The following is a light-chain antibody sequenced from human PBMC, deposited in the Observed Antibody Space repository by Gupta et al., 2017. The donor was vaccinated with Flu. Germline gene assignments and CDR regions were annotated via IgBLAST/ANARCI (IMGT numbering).Light chain of an antibody. CDR2: EVS. CDR1: SSDVGGYNY. V-gene: IGLV2-14*01. CDR3: SSYTSSSTVV. Sequence: QSALTQPASVSGSPGQSITISCTGTSSDVGGYNYVSWYQQHPGNAPKLMIYEVSNRPSGVSNRFSGSKSGNTASLTISGLQAETEADYYCSSYTSSSTVVFGGGTKLTVL. J-gene: IGLJ2*01.